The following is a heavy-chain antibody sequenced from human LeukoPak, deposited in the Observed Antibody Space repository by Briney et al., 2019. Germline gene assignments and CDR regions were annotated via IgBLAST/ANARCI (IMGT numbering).Heavy chain of an antibody. D-gene: IGHD3-10*01. CDR1: GYTFTSYY. CDR3: TRGFARGAFDL. Sequence: APVKVSCKASGYTFTSYYIHWVRKAPGQGLEWVGFINSSGGSTSYVQKFQGRVTMTRDTSTSTVYMELSSLRSEDTAVYYCTRGFARGAFDLWGQGTMVTVSS. CDR2: INSSGGST. J-gene: IGHJ3*01. V-gene: IGHV1-46*01.